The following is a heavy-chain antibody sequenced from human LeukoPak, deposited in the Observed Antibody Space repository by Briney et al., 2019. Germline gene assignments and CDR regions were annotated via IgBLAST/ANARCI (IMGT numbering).Heavy chain of an antibody. CDR3: SKSGPGTMTFDAFDI. Sequence: PGGSLRLSCSASAFTFSNYVINWVRQAPGKGLEWVSPVCASGGNSYHADSVKGRFSISRDNSKNTVSLQMNSLRAEDTAVYYCSKSGPGTMTFDAFDIWGQGTVVTVSS. J-gene: IGHJ3*02. D-gene: IGHD5-24*01. CDR1: AFTFSNYV. CDR2: VCASGGNS. V-gene: IGHV3-23*01.